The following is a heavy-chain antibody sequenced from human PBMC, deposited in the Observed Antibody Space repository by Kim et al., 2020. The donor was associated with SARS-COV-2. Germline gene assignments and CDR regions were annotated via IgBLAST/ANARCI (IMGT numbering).Heavy chain of an antibody. V-gene: IGHV3-7*01. J-gene: IGHJ4*02. D-gene: IGHD6-19*01. CDR3: ARDLGIAVASDY. Sequence: YYVDAVKGRFTISRDNAKNSLYLQMNSLRAEDTAVYYCARDLGIAVASDYWGQGTLVIVSS.